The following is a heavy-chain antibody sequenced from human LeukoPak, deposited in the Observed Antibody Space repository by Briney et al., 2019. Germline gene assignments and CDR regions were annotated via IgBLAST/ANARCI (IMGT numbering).Heavy chain of an antibody. CDR1: GGSISSGSYH. CDR2: IYTSGST. Sequence: PSQTLSLTCTVSGGSISSGSYHWSWIRQPAGKGLEWIGRIYTSGSTNYNPSLKSRVAISVDTSKNQFSLKLSSVTAADTAVYYCARDSSAFDYWGQGTLVTVSS. V-gene: IGHV4-61*02. D-gene: IGHD2-2*01. J-gene: IGHJ4*02. CDR3: ARDSSAFDY.